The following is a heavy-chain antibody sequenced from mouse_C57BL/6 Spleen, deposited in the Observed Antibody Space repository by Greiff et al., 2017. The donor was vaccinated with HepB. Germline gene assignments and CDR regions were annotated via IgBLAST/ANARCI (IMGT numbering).Heavy chain of an antibody. J-gene: IGHJ1*03. CDR1: GYAFTNYL. Sequence: VQLQQSGAELVRPGTSVKVSCKASGYAFTNYLIEWVKQRPGQGLEWIGVINPGSGGTNYNEKFKGKATLTADKSSSTAYMQLSSLTSEDSAVYFCARSGLYYGSSWYFDVWGTGTTVTVSS. CDR3: ARSGLYYGSSWYFDV. V-gene: IGHV1-54*01. CDR2: INPGSGGT. D-gene: IGHD1-1*01.